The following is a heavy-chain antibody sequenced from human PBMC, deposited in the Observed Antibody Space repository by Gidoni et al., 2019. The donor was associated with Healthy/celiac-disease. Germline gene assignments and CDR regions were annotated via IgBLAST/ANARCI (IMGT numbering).Heavy chain of an antibody. D-gene: IGHD2-21*02. CDR3: TTGGNSDYYYYGMDV. CDR2: IKSKTDGGTT. Sequence: EVQLVESGGGLVKPGGSLRLSCSASGLTFSNAWMSWVRQAPGKGLEWVGRIKSKTDGGTTDYAAPVKGRFTISRDDSKNTLYLQMNSLKTEDTAVYYCTTGGNSDYYYYGMDVWGQGTTVTVSS. V-gene: IGHV3-15*01. J-gene: IGHJ6*02. CDR1: GLTFSNAW.